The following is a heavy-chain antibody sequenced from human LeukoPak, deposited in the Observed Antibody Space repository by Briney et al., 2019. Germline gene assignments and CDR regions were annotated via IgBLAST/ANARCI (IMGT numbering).Heavy chain of an antibody. CDR2: IIPIFGTA. V-gene: IGHV1-69*13. Sequence: SVKVSCKASGGTFSSYAISWVRQAPGQGLEWMGGIIPIFGTANYAQKFQGRVTITADESTSTAYMELSSLRSEDTAVYYCARGGYSYGNWFDPWGQGTLVSVSS. J-gene: IGHJ5*02. CDR1: GGTFSSYA. CDR3: ARGGYSYGNWFDP. D-gene: IGHD5-18*01.